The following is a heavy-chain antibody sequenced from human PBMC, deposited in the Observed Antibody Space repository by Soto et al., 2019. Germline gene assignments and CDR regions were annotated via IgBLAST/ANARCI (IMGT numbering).Heavy chain of an antibody. J-gene: IGHJ3*02. CDR2: IYHSGGT. D-gene: IGHD2-15*01. V-gene: IGHV4-30-2*01. CDR1: GGSISSGGYS. CDR3: ASADPYCSGGSCYSFPDAFDI. Sequence: SETLSLTCAVSGGSISSGGYSWSWIRQPPGKGLEWIGYIYHSGGTYYNPSLKSRVTISVDRSKNQFSLKLSSVTAADTAVYYCASADPYCSGGSCYSFPDAFDIWGQGTMVTVSS.